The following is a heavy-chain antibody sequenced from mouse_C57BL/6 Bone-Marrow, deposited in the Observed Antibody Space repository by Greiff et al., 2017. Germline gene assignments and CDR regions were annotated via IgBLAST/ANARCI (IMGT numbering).Heavy chain of an antibody. Sequence: EVKVVESGGGLVQPGGSMKLSCAASGFTFSDAWMDWVRQSPEKGLEWGAEIRNKANNHATYYAESVKGRFTISRDDSKSSVYLQMNSLRAEDTGIYYCTPLYYGNPFAYWGQGTLVTVSA. V-gene: IGHV6-6*01. CDR2: IRNKANNHAT. CDR1: GFTFSDAW. CDR3: TPLYYGNPFAY. D-gene: IGHD2-1*01. J-gene: IGHJ3*01.